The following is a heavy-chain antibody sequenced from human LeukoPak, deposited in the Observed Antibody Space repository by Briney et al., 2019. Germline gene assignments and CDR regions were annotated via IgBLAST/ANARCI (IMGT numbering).Heavy chain of an antibody. CDR2: IYSGGST. J-gene: IGHJ4*02. CDR1: GFTVSSNY. V-gene: IGHV3-53*01. D-gene: IGHD5-12*01. Sequence: GGSLRLSCAAFGFTVSSNYMSWVRQAPGKGLEWVSVIYSGGSTYYADSVKGRFTISRDNSKNTLYLQMNSLRAEDTAVYYCASGATAPFDYWGQGTLVTVSS. CDR3: ASGATAPFDY.